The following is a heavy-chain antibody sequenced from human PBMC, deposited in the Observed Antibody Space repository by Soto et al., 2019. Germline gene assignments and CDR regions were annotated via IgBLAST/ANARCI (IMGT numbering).Heavy chain of an antibody. CDR2: IFHSGST. D-gene: IGHD3-22*01. J-gene: IGHJ4*02. CDR3: ARGGDYDNYFDH. CDR1: GGSISSGGYY. V-gene: IGHV4-31*03. Sequence: SETLSLTCTVSGGSISSGGYYWSWIRQHPGKGLEWIGYIFHSGSTYYNPSLRSRVTTSVDTSKNQFSLKLSSVTAADTAVYYCARGGDYDNYFDHWGQGTLVTVSS.